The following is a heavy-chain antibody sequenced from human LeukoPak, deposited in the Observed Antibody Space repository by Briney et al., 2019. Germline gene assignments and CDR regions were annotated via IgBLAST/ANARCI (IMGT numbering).Heavy chain of an antibody. CDR2: IYPRGSDT. CDR1: GYSFTYYW. V-gene: IGHV5-51*01. J-gene: IGHJ3*01. CDR3: ARLSGSWAFDV. Sequence: GESRKISCKGSGYSFTYYWIGGGRQMPGKGLGWRGIIYPRGSDTRFSPSIQGQVTISAHKSTSTDSPKRSSLKASDSAIYYCARLSGSWAFDVWGQGTVVTVSS. D-gene: IGHD1-26*01.